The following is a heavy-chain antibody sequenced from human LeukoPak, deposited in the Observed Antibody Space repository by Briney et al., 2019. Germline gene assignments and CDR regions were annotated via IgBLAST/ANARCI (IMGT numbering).Heavy chain of an antibody. CDR1: GYTFTGYY. D-gene: IGHD3-22*01. CDR3: ARLYYYDSSGSYYFDQ. CDR2: INPNSGGT. Sequence: ASVKVSCKASGYTFTGYYMHWVRQAPGQGLEWMGWINPNSGGTNYAQKFQGRVTMTRDTSISTAYMELSRLRSDDTAVYYYARLYYYDSSGSYYFDQWGQGTLVTVSS. V-gene: IGHV1-2*02. J-gene: IGHJ4*02.